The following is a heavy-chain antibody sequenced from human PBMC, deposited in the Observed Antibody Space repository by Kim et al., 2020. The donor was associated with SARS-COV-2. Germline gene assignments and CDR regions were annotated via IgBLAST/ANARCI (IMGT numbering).Heavy chain of an antibody. CDR2: ISGSGGST. CDR3: AKDDPYCSGSPWYYYYYGMDV. V-gene: IGHV3-23*01. D-gene: IGHD3-10*01. Sequence: GGSLRLSCAASGFTFSSYAMSWVRQAPGKGLEWVSAISGSGGSTYYADSVKGRFTISRDNSKNTLYLQMNSLRAEDTAVYYCAKDDPYCSGSPWYYYYYGMDVWGQGTTVTVSS. J-gene: IGHJ6*02. CDR1: GFTFSSYA.